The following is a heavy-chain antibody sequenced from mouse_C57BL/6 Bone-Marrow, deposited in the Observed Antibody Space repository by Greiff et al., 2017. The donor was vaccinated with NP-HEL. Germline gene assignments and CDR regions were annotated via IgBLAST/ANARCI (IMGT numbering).Heavy chain of an antibody. V-gene: IGHV3-8*01. Sequence: EVQLVESGPGLAKPSPTLSLTCSATGYSITSDYWNWIRKFPGNKLEYMGYISYSGSSYYNPSLKSRIAITRDTSKNQYYLQLNSVTTEDTATYYCARFSRYYYGSSAHWYFDVWGTGTTVTVSS. D-gene: IGHD1-1*01. CDR3: ARFSRYYYGSSAHWYFDV. CDR1: GYSITSDY. J-gene: IGHJ1*03. CDR2: ISYSGSS.